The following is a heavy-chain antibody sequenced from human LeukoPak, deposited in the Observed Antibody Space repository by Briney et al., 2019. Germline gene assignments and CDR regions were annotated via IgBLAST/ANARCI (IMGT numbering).Heavy chain of an antibody. CDR3: ARDKGRMIGGYFQH. V-gene: IGHV3-30*03. J-gene: IGHJ1*01. Sequence: PGGSLRLSCAASGFTFSTYGMHWVRQSPGKGLEWVAVISYDGSYKEYADSVKGRFTISRDNSKNTLYLQMNSLRAEDTAVYYRARDKGRMIGGYFQHWGQGTLVTVSS. D-gene: IGHD3-22*01. CDR1: GFTFSTYG. CDR2: ISYDGSYK.